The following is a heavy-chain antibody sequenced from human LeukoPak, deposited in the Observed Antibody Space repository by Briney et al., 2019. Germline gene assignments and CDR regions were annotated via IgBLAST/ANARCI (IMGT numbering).Heavy chain of an antibody. J-gene: IGHJ4*02. CDR3: ATDDRMVRGFHY. CDR2: FDPEDGET. CDR1: GYTLTELS. V-gene: IGHV1-24*01. D-gene: IGHD3-10*01. Sequence: ASVKVSCKVSGYTLTELSMHWVRQAPGKGLEWMGGFDPEDGETIYAQKFQGRVTMTEDTSTDTAYMELSSLRSEDTAVYYCATDDRMVRGFHYWGRGTLVTVSS.